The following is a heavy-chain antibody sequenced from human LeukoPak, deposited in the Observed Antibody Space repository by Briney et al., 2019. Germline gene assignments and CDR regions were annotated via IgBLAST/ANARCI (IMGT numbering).Heavy chain of an antibody. J-gene: IGHJ6*03. CDR2: IRYDGSNK. D-gene: IGHD2-2*02. Sequence: PGGSLRLSCAASGFTFSGYGMHWVRQAPGKGLEWVAFIRYDGSNKYYADSVKGRFTISRDNSKNTLYLQVNSLRAEDTAVYYCARDGYCSSTSCYTGYYYYYYMDVWGKGTTVTVSS. CDR1: GFTFSGYG. V-gene: IGHV3-30*02. CDR3: ARDGYCSSTSCYTGYYYYYYMDV.